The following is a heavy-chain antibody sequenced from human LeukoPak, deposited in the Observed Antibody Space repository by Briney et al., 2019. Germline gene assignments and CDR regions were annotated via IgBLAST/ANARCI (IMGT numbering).Heavy chain of an antibody. CDR2: IYYTGYT. J-gene: IGHJ3*02. CDR3: ARGIRGCSSTSCTLRAFDI. Sequence: SETLSLTCTVSGGSISTYYWTWIRQPPGKGLEWIGCIYYTGYTGYNPSLKSRVTISLDTSKNQFSLRLSSVTAADTAVYYCARGIRGCSSTSCTLRAFDIWGQGTMVTVSS. V-gene: IGHV4-59*01. CDR1: GGSISTYY. D-gene: IGHD2-2*01.